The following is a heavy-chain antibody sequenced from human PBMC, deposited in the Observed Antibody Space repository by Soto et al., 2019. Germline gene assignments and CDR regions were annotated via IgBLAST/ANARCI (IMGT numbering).Heavy chain of an antibody. CDR1: GFTFSSYA. CDR3: SSFFKITRLVVASWSFGI. Sequence: PGGSLRLSCAASGFTFSSYAMSWVRKAPGKGLEWVSAISGSGGSTYYADSVKGRFTISRDNPKNTLYLQMNSLRDEDTAVYYCSSFFKITRLVVASWSFGIRGQGT. CDR2: ISGSGGST. J-gene: IGHJ3*02. V-gene: IGHV3-23*01. D-gene: IGHD3-22*01.